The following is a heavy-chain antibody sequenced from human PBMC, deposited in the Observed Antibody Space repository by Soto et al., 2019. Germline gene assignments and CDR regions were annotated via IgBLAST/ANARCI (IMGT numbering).Heavy chain of an antibody. Sequence: GGSLRLSCAASGFTLSSYSMNWVRQAPGKGLEWVSYMSSSSSTIYYADSVKGRFTISRDNAKNSLYLQMKSLRAEDTAVYYCARDRRGLHDFDYWGQGTLVTVSS. J-gene: IGHJ4*02. CDR1: GFTLSSYS. D-gene: IGHD6-25*01. CDR3: ARDRRGLHDFDY. V-gene: IGHV3-48*01. CDR2: MSSSSSTI.